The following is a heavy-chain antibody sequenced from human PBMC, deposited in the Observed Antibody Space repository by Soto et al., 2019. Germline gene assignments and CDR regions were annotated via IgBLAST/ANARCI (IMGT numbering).Heavy chain of an antibody. Sequence: GASLRLSCETSGFSFSVYGMHWVRQAPGKGLEWVAVIWYDASKQFYAASVEGRFTISRDNSKAILYLQMNSLRAEDTAVYYCAAWAEGATEVHWGQGTLVTVSS. CDR1: GFSFSVYG. D-gene: IGHD2-15*01. J-gene: IGHJ4*02. CDR2: IWYDASKQ. V-gene: IGHV3-33*01. CDR3: AAWAEGATEVH.